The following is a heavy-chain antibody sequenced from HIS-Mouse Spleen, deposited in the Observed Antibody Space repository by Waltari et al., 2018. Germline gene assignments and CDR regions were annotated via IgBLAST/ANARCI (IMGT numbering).Heavy chain of an antibody. CDR2: ISYDGSNK. CDR1: GFTFSSYA. Sequence: QVQLVESGGGVVQPGRSLRLSCAASGFTFSSYAMHWVRPAPGKGLEWVAVISYDGSNKYYADSVKGRFTISRDNSKNTLYLQMNSLRAEDTAVYYCARKRVAAAGAFDYWGQGTLVTVSS. J-gene: IGHJ4*02. D-gene: IGHD6-13*01. V-gene: IGHV3-30-3*01. CDR3: ARKRVAAAGAFDY.